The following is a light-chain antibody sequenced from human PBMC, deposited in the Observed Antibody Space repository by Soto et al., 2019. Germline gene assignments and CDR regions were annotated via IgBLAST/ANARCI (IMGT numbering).Light chain of an antibody. V-gene: IGLV2-14*03. CDR2: DVS. CDR3: SSYSTSSTV. J-gene: IGLJ1*01. Sequence: QSALTQPAAVSGSPGQSITISCTGTSSDFGGYNYVSWYQQHPGKAPQLIIYDVSDRPSGVSNRFSGSKSGNTASLTSSGLQAEDEADYYCSSYSTSSTVFGTGTKVTVL. CDR1: SSDFGGYNY.